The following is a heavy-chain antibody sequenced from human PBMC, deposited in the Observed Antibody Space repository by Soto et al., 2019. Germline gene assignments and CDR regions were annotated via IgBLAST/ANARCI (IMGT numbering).Heavy chain of an antibody. Sequence: GASVKVSCKASGGTFSSYAISWVRQAPGQGLDWMGGIIPIFGTANYAQKFQGRVTITADESTSTAYMELSSLRSEDTAVYYCASDLCTNGVCYMSGNNWFDPWGQGTLVTVSS. CDR1: GGTFSSYA. J-gene: IGHJ5*02. D-gene: IGHD2-8*01. CDR2: IIPIFGTA. CDR3: ASDLCTNGVCYMSGNNWFDP. V-gene: IGHV1-69*13.